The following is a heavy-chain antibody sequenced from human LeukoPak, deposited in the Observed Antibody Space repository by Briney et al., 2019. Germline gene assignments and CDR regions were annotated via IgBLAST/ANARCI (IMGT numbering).Heavy chain of an antibody. Sequence: GGSLRLSCAASGFTVSSNYMSWVRQAPVRGLEWVSVIYSGGSTYYADSVKGRFTISRDNSKNTLYLQMNSLRAEDTAVYYCARGLWSGYYKDYWGQETLVTVSS. J-gene: IGHJ4*02. V-gene: IGHV3-53*01. CDR2: IYSGGST. CDR3: ARGLWSGYYKDY. CDR1: GFTVSSNY. D-gene: IGHD3-3*01.